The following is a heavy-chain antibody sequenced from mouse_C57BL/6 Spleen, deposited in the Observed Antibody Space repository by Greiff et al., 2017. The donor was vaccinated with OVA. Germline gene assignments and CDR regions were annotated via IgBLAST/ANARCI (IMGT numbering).Heavy chain of an antibody. J-gene: IGHJ2*01. CDR3: TTLYDYDVVDY. Sequence: EVHLVESGAELVRPGASVKLSCTASGFNIKDDYMHWVKQRPEQGLEWIGWIDPENGDTEYASKFQGKATITADTSSNTAYLQLSSLTSEDTAVYYCTTLYDYDVVDYWGQGTTLTVSS. CDR2: IDPENGDT. V-gene: IGHV14-4*01. D-gene: IGHD2-4*01. CDR1: GFNIKDDY.